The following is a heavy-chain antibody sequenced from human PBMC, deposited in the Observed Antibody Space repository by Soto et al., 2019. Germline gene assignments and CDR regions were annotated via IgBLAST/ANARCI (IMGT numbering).Heavy chain of an antibody. J-gene: IGHJ4*02. V-gene: IGHV3-23*01. CDR2: ISGSGGST. CDR1: GWTFSSYA. Sequence: GGSLRLSCAASGWTFSSYAMSWVRQAPGKGLEWVSAISGSGGSTYYADSVKGRFTISRDNSKNTLYLQMNSLRAEDTAVYYCAKENGYSSSWFEFDYWGQGTLVTVSS. CDR3: AKENGYSSSWFEFDY. D-gene: IGHD6-13*01.